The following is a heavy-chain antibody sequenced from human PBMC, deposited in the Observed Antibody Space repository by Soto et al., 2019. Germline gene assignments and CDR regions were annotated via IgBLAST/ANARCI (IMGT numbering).Heavy chain of an antibody. CDR1: GGSFSGYY. Sequence: SSETLSLTCAVYGGSFSGYYWSWIRQPPGKGLEWIGEINHSGSTNYNPSLKSRVTISVDTSKNQFSLKLSSVTAADTAVYYCARVRWSGYSFYYYYGMDVWGQGTTVTVS. CDR2: INHSGST. CDR3: ARVRWSGYSFYYYYGMDV. D-gene: IGHD3-3*01. J-gene: IGHJ6*02. V-gene: IGHV4-34*01.